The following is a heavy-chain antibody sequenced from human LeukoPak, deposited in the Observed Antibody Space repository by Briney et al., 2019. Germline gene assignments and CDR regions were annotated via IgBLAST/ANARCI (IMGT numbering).Heavy chain of an antibody. D-gene: IGHD3-10*01. CDR2: INHSGST. J-gene: IGHJ4*02. CDR1: GGSFSGYY. CDR3: ASGPNSYGSGSYFY. Sequence: PSETLSLTCAVYGGSFSGYYWSWIRQPPGKGLEWIGEINHSGSTNYNPSLKSRVTISVDTSKNQFSLKLSSVTAADTAVYYCASGPNSYGSGSYFYWGQGTLVTVSS. V-gene: IGHV4-34*01.